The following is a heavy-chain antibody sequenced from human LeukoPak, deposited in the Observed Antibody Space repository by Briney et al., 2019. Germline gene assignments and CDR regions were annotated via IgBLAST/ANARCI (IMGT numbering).Heavy chain of an antibody. V-gene: IGHV3-23*01. CDR2: ISGSGGST. CDR1: GFTFSNYG. Sequence: GGSLRLSCAASGFTFSNYGMSWVRQAPGKGLEWVSAISGSGGSTYYADSVKGRFTISRDNSKNTLYLQMNSLRAEDTAVYYCAKDWDKGRISHFDYWGQGTLVTVSS. D-gene: IGHD2-21*01. CDR3: AKDWDKGRISHFDY. J-gene: IGHJ4*02.